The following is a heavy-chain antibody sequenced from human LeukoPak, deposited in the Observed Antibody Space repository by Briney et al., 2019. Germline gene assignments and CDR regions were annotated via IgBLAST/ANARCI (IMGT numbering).Heavy chain of an antibody. D-gene: IGHD3-22*01. CDR3: ARDPEYYYDSSGYYNWFDP. V-gene: IGHV1-69*04. J-gene: IGHJ5*02. CDR1: GGTFSSYA. Sequence: SVKVSCKASGGTFSSYAISWVRQAPGQGLEWMGRIIPILGIANYAQKFQGRVTITADKSTSTAYMELSSLRSEDTAVYYCARDPEYYYDSSGYYNWFDPWGQGTLVTVSS. CDR2: IIPILGIA.